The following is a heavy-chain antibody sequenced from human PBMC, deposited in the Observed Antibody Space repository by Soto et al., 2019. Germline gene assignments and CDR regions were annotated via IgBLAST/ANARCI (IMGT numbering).Heavy chain of an antibody. CDR2: IYHTGST. CDR3: ARAHYGPSGYYFDS. V-gene: IGHV4-30-2*01. CDR1: GDSISSGGYS. J-gene: IGHJ4*02. D-gene: IGHD3-22*01. Sequence: QVQLQESGSGLVKPSQTLSLTCTVSGDSISSGGYSWSWIRQPPRQGLEWIGYIYHTGSTSYSPSLQSRVTMSVDKSKNQFSLSLNSVTAADTAIYYCARAHYGPSGYYFDSWGQGALFPVSS.